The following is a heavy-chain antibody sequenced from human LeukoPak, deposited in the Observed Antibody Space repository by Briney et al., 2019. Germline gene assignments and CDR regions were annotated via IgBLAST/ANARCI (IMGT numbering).Heavy chain of an antibody. Sequence: GGSLRLSCAASGFIFDDYAMHWVRQAPGKGLEWVSGISWNSASIGYADSVKGRFTISRDNSKNTLYLQMNSLRAEDTAVYYCARGMTKQWLVGTYYYYGMDVWGQGTTVTVSS. V-gene: IGHV3-9*01. CDR3: ARGMTKQWLVGTYYYYGMDV. D-gene: IGHD6-19*01. CDR2: ISWNSASI. CDR1: GFIFDDYA. J-gene: IGHJ6*02.